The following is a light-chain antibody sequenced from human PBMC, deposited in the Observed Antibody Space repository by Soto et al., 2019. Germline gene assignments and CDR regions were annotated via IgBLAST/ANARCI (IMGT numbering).Light chain of an antibody. CDR3: SSYTSTGTPSYV. J-gene: IGLJ1*01. CDR1: SSDVGGYHY. Sequence: QSALTQPASVSGSPGQSITISCTGASSDVGGYHYVSWYQHHPGKAPKLMLYEVSNRPSGVSNRFSGAKSGNTASLTISGLQPEDEADYYCSSYTSTGTPSYVFGTGTKVTVL. V-gene: IGLV2-14*01. CDR2: EVS.